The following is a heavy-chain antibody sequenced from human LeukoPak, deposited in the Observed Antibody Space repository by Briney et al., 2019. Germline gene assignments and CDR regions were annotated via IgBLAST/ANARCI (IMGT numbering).Heavy chain of an antibody. CDR2: IIGSGGRT. V-gene: IGHV3-23*01. CDR3: AKGMRPVYYYYYMDV. Sequence: GGSLRLSWAASGFTFSSYAMSWVRQAPGKGLEWVAAIIGSGGRTCYEDSVKGRFTISRDNYQTTLYLQMNRLRAEDTAVYYCAKGMRPVYYYYYMDVWGKGPRVSVPS. J-gene: IGHJ6*03. CDR1: GFTFSSYA.